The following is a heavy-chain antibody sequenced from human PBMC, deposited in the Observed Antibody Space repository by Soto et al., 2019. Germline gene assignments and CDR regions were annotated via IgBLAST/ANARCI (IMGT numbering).Heavy chain of an antibody. CDR3: ARGILRIGDEGYWYFDL. CDR1: GGSFSGYY. Sequence: SETLSLTCAVYGGSFSGYYWSWIRQPPGKGLEWIGEINHSGSTNYNPSLKSRVTISVDTSKNQFSLKLSSVTAADTAVYYCARGILRIGDEGYWYFDLWGRGTLVTVSS. V-gene: IGHV4-34*01. D-gene: IGHD2-21*01. J-gene: IGHJ2*01. CDR2: INHSGST.